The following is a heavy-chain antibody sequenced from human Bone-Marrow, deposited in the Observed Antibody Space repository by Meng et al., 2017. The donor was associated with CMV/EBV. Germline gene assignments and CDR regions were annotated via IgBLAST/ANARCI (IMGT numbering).Heavy chain of an antibody. CDR2: ISGSGAST. J-gene: IGHJ6*02. CDR3: ATTVTPVIYYYNNGMDV. Sequence: GGSLRLSCGASGFTVNSYAMSWVRQAPGKGLEWVSTISGSGASTYYADSVKGRFTISRDNSKNTLYLQMNSLRAEHTAVYYCATTVTPVIYYYNNGMDVWGQGTTVTVSS. D-gene: IGHD4-11*01. V-gene: IGHV3-23*01. CDR1: GFTVNSYA.